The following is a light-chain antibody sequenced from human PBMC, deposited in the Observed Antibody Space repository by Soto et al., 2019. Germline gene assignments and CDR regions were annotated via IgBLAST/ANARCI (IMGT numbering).Light chain of an antibody. Sequence: DIQMTQSPSTLSASVGDRVTITCRASQSISSWLAWYQQKPGKAPKLLIYKASSLESGVPSRFSGSGHGTEFALTISSLQPDDFATYYCQQDNIYWTFGQGTKVEIK. J-gene: IGKJ1*01. CDR2: KAS. V-gene: IGKV1-5*03. CDR3: QQDNIYWT. CDR1: QSISSW.